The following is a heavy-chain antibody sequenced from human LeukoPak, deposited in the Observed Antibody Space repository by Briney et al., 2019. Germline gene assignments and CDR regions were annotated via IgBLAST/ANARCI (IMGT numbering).Heavy chain of an antibody. CDR2: IYHSGST. Sequence: SETLSLTCAVSGCSISSSNWWSWVRQPPGKGLEWIGEIYHSGSTNYNPSLKSRVTISVDKSKNQFSLKLSSVTAADTAVYYCARIGGEPTLRGFDYWGQGTLVTVSS. CDR1: GCSISSSNW. J-gene: IGHJ4*02. V-gene: IGHV4-4*02. D-gene: IGHD3-16*01. CDR3: ARIGGEPTLRGFDY.